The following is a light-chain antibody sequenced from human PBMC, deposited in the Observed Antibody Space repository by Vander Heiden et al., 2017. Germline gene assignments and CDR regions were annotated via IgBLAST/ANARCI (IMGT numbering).Light chain of an antibody. Sequence: QAGLTQLPSVSKGLRHTATLTCTGNSNNVGNHGAAWLQQHQGHPPKHLFYRNNNRPSGISERFSAARSGNTASLTIIGLQPEDEADYYCSAWDSSLSAYVFGTGTNVTVL. CDR3: SAWDSSLSAYV. J-gene: IGLJ1*01. V-gene: IGLV10-54*04. CDR2: RNN. CDR1: SNNVGNHG.